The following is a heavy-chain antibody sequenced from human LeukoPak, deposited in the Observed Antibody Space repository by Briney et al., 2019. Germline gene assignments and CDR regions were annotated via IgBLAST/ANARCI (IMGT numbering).Heavy chain of an antibody. Sequence: ASVKVSCKASGYTFTSYGISWVRQAPGQGLEWMGWISAYNGNTNYAQKLQGRVTMTTDTSTSTAYMNLRSLRSNDTTVYYCARYAFWSGYYIYYYYYYMDVWGKGTTVTVSS. CDR3: ARYAFWSGYYIYYYYYYMDV. D-gene: IGHD3-3*01. J-gene: IGHJ6*03. CDR2: ISAYNGNT. CDR1: GYTFTSYG. V-gene: IGHV1-18*01.